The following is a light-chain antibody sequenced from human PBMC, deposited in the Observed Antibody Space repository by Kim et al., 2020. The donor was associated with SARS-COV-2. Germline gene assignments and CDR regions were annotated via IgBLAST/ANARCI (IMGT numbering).Light chain of an antibody. CDR1: DIGTKS. V-gene: IGLV3-21*01. CDR2: YDH. Sequence: APGQTASSSCGGKDIGTKSVHWYRQRPGQAPILVIHYDHDRPSGISERISASNSGDSATLTISGVEAGDEADYYCQVWDNDSAHRVFGGGTQLTVL. CDR3: QVWDNDSAHRV. J-gene: IGLJ2*01.